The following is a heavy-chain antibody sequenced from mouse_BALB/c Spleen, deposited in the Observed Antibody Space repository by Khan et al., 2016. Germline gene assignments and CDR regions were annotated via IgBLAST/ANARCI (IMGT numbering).Heavy chain of an antibody. V-gene: IGHV3-2*02. J-gene: IGHJ4*01. CDR3: ARSDYCDKGAMDY. Sequence: EVQLQESGPGLVKPSQSVSLTCNVTGYSITSDSAWNWIRQVPGNRLEWMGYISYSGSTSYNQSLKSRISITRDTSKNQVFMQLNSVTSEDTATYYCARSDYCDKGAMDYWGQGTSVTVSS. CDR1: GYSITSDSA. D-gene: IGHD2-4*01. CDR2: ISYSGST.